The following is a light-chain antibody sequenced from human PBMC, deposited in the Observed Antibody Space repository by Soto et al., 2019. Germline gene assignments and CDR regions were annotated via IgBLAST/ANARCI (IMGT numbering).Light chain of an antibody. CDR1: QSVSRY. CDR2: DAS. V-gene: IGKV3-11*01. Sequence: EIVLTQSPATLSLSAGERATLSCRASQSVSRYFAWYQQKPGQAPRLLIYDASNRATGIPARFSGSGSGTDFTLTISSLQTEDFAVYYCQQRSNWPITFGQGTRLEIK. CDR3: QQRSNWPIT. J-gene: IGKJ5*01.